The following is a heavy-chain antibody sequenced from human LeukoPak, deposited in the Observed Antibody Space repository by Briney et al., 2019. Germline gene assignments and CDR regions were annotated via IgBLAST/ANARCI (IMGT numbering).Heavy chain of an antibody. CDR2: ISYDGGRK. Sequence: PGGSLRLSCAASGFTFSSYGMHWVRQAPGKGLEWVAIISYDGGRKYSADSVRGRFTISGDNSKNTLYLQMSSLRAEDTAVYYCAKDSESRSSGYYDYWGQGTLVTVSS. CDR1: GFTFSSYG. J-gene: IGHJ4*02. CDR3: AKDSESRSSGYYDY. D-gene: IGHD3-22*01. V-gene: IGHV3-30*18.